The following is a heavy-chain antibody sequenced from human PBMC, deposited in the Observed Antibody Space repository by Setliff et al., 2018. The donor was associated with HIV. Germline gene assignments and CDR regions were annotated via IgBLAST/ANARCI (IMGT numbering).Heavy chain of an antibody. CDR3: AREQWLRYFDD. Sequence: LSLTCDVSGYSISSGHYWGWIRKSAGKGLEWIGRIYATGGTNYNPSLKSRVTISLATSTNQFSLRLTSVTAADTAVYYCAREQWLRYFDDWGQGALVTVSS. V-gene: IGHV4-61*02. CDR2: IYATGGT. CDR1: GYSISSGHY. D-gene: IGHD5-12*01. J-gene: IGHJ4*02.